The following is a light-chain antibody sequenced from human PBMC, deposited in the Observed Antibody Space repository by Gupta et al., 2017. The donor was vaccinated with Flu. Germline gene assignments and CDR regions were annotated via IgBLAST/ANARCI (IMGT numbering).Light chain of an antibody. V-gene: IGKV1-33*01. CDR1: QDISKY. CDR3: QQYDDLPRT. J-gene: IGKJ1*01. Sequence: DIQMTQSPSSLSASVGDRVTITCQASQDISKYLNWYQQRRGKAPKLLIYGASNLQTGVPSRFSGSGSGTDFTFTIRSLQPADIATYYCQQYDDLPRTFGQGTKVEIK. CDR2: GAS.